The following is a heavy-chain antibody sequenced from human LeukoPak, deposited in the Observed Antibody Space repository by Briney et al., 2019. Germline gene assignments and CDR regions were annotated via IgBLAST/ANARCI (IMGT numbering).Heavy chain of an antibody. CDR2: IITYNGNT. CDR3: AREGVGCSSTSCPPLY. V-gene: IGHV1-18*01. Sequence: ASVKVSCKASGYTFTSYGISWVRQAPGQGLEWMGYIITYNGNTNYAQKLQGRVTMTTDTSTSTAYMELRSLRSEDTAVYYCAREGVGCSSTSCPPLYWGQGTLVTVSS. J-gene: IGHJ4*02. CDR1: GYTFTSYG. D-gene: IGHD2-2*01.